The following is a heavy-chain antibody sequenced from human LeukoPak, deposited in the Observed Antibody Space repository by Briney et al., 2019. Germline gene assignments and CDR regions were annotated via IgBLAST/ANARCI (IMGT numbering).Heavy chain of an antibody. Sequence: GGSLRLSCAASGFTFSSNSMSWVRQAPGKGLEWVSSISSSSSYIYYADSVKGRFTISRDNAKNSLYLQMNSLRAEDTAVYYCARLAGLYGGNDYWGQGTLVTVSS. CDR3: ARLAGLYGGNDY. CDR1: GFTFSSNS. CDR2: ISSSSSYI. D-gene: IGHD4-23*01. V-gene: IGHV3-21*01. J-gene: IGHJ4*02.